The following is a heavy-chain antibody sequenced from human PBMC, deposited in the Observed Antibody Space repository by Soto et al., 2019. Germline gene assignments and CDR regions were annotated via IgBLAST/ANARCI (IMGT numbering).Heavy chain of an antibody. Sequence: PVGSLRLSWAASGSTFDDYTMHWVRQASAKCLEWVYLISWDGGSTYYADSVKGRFTISRDNSKNSLCLQMNSLRTEDPALYYCAKDILRCTNGVCPDYYYYCGMDVWGQGTTVTVSS. V-gene: IGHV3-43*01. CDR2: ISWDGGST. CDR3: AKDILRCTNGVCPDYYYYCGMDV. CDR1: GSTFDDYT. D-gene: IGHD2-8*01. J-gene: IGHJ6*02.